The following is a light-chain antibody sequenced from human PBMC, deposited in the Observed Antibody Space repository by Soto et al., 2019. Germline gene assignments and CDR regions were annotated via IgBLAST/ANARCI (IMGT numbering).Light chain of an antibody. V-gene: IGKV1-5*03. CDR3: QQYNSYPWT. CDR1: QSISTW. CDR2: KAS. Sequence: DIQMTQSPSTLSAFVGDRVTITCRASQSISTWLAWYQQKPGKAPNLLIYKASSLESGVPSRFSGSGSGTEFTLTINSLQPADFATYYCQQYNSYPWTFGQGTKVDI. J-gene: IGKJ1*01.